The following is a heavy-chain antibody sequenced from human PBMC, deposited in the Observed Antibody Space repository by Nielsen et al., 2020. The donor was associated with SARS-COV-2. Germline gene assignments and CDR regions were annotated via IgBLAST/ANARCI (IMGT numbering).Heavy chain of an antibody. D-gene: IGHD2-15*01. V-gene: IGHV1-69*13. J-gene: IGHJ4*02. CDR1: GGTFSSYA. Sequence: SVKVSCKASGGTFSSYAISWVRQAPGQGLEWMGGIIPIFGTANYAQKFQGRVTITAEESTSTAYMELSSLRSEDTAVYYCARVDGHCSGGSCYSGVYWGQGTLVTVSS. CDR2: IIPIFGTA. CDR3: ARVDGHCSGGSCYSGVY.